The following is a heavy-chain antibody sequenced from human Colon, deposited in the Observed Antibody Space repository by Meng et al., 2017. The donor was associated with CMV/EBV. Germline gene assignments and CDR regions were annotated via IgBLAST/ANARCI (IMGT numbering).Heavy chain of an antibody. CDR3: AKDRYYGSGKDYGMDV. Sequence: GGSLRLSCAASGFTFSNYAMAWVRLAPGKGLEWVSVISGGPGISYYADSVKGRFTISRDNSKNTLYLQMNSLRAEDTAVYYCAKDRYYGSGKDYGMDVWGQGTTVTVSS. J-gene: IGHJ6*02. D-gene: IGHD3-10*01. V-gene: IGHV3-23*01. CDR2: ISGGPGIS. CDR1: GFTFSNYA.